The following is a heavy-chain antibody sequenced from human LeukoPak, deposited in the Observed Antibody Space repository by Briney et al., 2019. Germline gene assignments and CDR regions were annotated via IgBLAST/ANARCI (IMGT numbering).Heavy chain of an antibody. CDR3: AREDYGDYHYYYGMDV. CDR1: GYTFTGYY. Sequence: GASVKVSCKASGYTFTGYYMHWVRQAPGQGLEWMGWINPNSGGTNYAQKFQGRVTMTRDTSISTAYMELSRLRSDDTAVYYCAREDYGDYHYYYGMDVWGQGTTVTVSS. J-gene: IGHJ6*02. CDR2: INPNSGGT. V-gene: IGHV1-2*02. D-gene: IGHD4-17*01.